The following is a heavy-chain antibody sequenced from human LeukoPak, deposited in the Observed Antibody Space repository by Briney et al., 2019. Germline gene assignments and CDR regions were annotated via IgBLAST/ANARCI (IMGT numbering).Heavy chain of an antibody. CDR3: ARITLRDDILTADHFDY. CDR1: GGSISSGDYY. J-gene: IGHJ4*02. V-gene: IGHV4-39*07. CDR2: IYHSGYT. D-gene: IGHD3-9*01. Sequence: PSETLSLTCTVSGGSISSGDYYWSWVRQPPGKGLEWIGEIYHSGYTNFNPSLKSRVTISVDKSKNQFSLRLTSVTAADTAVYHCARITLRDDILTADHFDYWGQGTLVTVSS.